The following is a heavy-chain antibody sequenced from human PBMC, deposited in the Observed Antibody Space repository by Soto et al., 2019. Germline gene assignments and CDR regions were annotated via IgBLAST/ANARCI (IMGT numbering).Heavy chain of an antibody. CDR1: GGSISSNSHY. J-gene: IGHJ4*01. D-gene: IGHD1-7*01. CDR2: IFYSGST. Sequence: PSETLSLTCTVSGGSISSNSHYWGWIRQPPGKGLEWIGSIFYSGSTKYSASLKSRVTISVDTSKDQFSLRLSSVTAADTAVYFCARLFTGNYNIDYCGHGTLVTVSS. V-gene: IGHV4-39*01. CDR3: ARLFTGNYNIDY.